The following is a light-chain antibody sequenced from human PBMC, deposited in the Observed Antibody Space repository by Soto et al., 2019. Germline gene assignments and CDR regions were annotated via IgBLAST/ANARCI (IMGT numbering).Light chain of an antibody. CDR2: DNN. CDR1: SSNIGSNY. V-gene: IGLV1-47*02. Sequence: QLVLTQPPSASGTPGQRVTISCSGSSSNIGSNYEYWYQQLPGTAPKLLIYDNNQRPSGVPDRFSGSKSGTSASLAISGLRSEDEADYYCAAWDDSLSGPVFGGGTKVTVL. CDR3: AAWDDSLSGPV. J-gene: IGLJ3*02.